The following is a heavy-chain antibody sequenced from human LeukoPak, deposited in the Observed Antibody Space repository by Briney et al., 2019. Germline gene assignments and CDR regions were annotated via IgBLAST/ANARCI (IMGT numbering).Heavy chain of an antibody. CDR3: AKVGSTITTVNWFDP. CDR2: ISGSDGST. V-gene: IGHV3-23*01. Sequence: PGGSLRLSCAASGFTFSSYAMSWVRQTPGKGLDWVSAISGSDGSTYYANSVKGRFHISRDDSKNTVYLQMNSLRAEDTAVYYCAKVGSTITTVNWFDPWGQGTLVTVSS. D-gene: IGHD4-11*01. J-gene: IGHJ5*02. CDR1: GFTFSSYA.